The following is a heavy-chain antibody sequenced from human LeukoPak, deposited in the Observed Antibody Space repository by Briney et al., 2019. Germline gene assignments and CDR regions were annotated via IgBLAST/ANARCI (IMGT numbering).Heavy chain of an antibody. CDR2: ISPDGNLE. CDR3: AKINNNDDY. D-gene: IGHD1/OR15-1a*01. CDR1: RFTFTTFG. V-gene: IGHV3-30*18. Sequence: GGSLRLSCAASRFTFTTFGIHWVRQAPGKGLEWVAAISPDGNLEYYTDSVQGRFTVSRDNSKNMIYLQMNSLRGEDSALYYCAKINNNDDYWGHGTLVTVSS. J-gene: IGHJ4*01.